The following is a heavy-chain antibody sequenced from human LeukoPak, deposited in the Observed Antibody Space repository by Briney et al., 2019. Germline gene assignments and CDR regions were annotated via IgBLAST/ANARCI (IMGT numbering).Heavy chain of an antibody. J-gene: IGHJ4*02. Sequence: SQTLSLTCTVSGGSISSGGYYWSWIRQHPGKGLEWIGYIYYSGSTYYNPSLKSRVTISVDTSKSQFPLKLSSVTAADTAVYYCARDLGRGIAAAGIDYWGQGTLVTVSS. V-gene: IGHV4-31*03. CDR3: ARDLGRGIAAAGIDY. CDR2: IYYSGST. D-gene: IGHD6-13*01. CDR1: GGSISSGGYY.